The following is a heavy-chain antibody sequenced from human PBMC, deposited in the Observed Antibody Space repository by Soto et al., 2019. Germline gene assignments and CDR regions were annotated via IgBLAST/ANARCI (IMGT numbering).Heavy chain of an antibody. CDR3: AKVEEAMVRVSSFDY. V-gene: IGHV3-23*01. Sequence: PGGSLRLSCAASGFTFSSYAMSWVRQAPGKGLEWVSAISGSGGSTYYADSVKGRFTISRDNSKNTLYLQMNSLRAEDTAVYYCAKVEEAMVRVSSFDYWGQGTLVPVSS. CDR1: GFTFSSYA. D-gene: IGHD3-10*01. CDR2: ISGSGGST. J-gene: IGHJ4*02.